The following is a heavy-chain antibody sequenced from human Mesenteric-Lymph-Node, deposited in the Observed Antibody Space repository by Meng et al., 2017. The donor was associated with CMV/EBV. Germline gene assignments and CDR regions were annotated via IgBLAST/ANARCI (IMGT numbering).Heavy chain of an antibody. CDR3: ASLAPLNNTKDKIPSGY. Sequence: QVQLQQWGAGLLKPPETLSLPCPVYGGSFSAYYWSWIRQPPGKGLEWIGEINHNGSTNYNPSLKSRITISVDTSKNQFSLKLTSVTAADTAVYFCASLAPLNNTKDKIPSGYWGQGTLVTVSS. CDR1: GGSFSAYY. V-gene: IGHV4-34*01. J-gene: IGHJ4*02. CDR2: INHNGST. D-gene: IGHD1-14*01.